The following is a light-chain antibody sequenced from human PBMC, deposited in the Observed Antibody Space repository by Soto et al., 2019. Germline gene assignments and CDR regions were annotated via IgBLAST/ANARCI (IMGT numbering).Light chain of an antibody. CDR1: QSVSSSY. Sequence: EIVLTQSPATLSLSPGERATLSCRASQSVSSSYLAWYQQKPGQAPRLPIYGASSRATGIPGRFSGSGSGTDFTLTISRLEPEDFAVYYCQQYGRSPFTFGPGTKVDIK. CDR3: QQYGRSPFT. CDR2: GAS. J-gene: IGKJ3*01. V-gene: IGKV3-20*01.